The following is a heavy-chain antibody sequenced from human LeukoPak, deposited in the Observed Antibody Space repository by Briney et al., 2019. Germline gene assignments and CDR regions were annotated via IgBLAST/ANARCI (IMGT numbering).Heavy chain of an antibody. CDR1: GYTFTGFY. Sequence: VASVKVSCKASGYTFTGFYMHWVRQAPGQGLEWMGWINPNSGGINFAQKFQGRVTITTDESTSTAYMELSSLRSEDTAVYYCARGRDGYNPTFDYWGQGTLVTVSS. D-gene: IGHD5-24*01. V-gene: IGHV1-2*02. J-gene: IGHJ4*02. CDR3: ARGRDGYNPTFDY. CDR2: INPNSGGI.